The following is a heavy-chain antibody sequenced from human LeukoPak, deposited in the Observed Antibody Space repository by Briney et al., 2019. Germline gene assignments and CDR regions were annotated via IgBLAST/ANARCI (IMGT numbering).Heavy chain of an antibody. CDR1: GFTFSSYA. Sequence: GGSLRLSCAASGFTFSSYALSWVRQAPGKGLEWVSIISISGGSTYYADSVKGRFTISRDNSKNTLYLQMNSLRAEDTAVYYCARDGACPYGMDVWGQGTTVTVSS. V-gene: IGHV3-23*01. CDR2: ISISGGST. CDR3: ARDGACPYGMDV. D-gene: IGHD3-16*01. J-gene: IGHJ6*02.